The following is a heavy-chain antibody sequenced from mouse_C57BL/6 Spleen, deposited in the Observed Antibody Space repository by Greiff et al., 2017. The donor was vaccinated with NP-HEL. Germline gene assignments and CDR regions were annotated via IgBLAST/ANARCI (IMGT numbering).Heavy chain of an antibody. D-gene: IGHD2-3*01. V-gene: IGHV1-80*01. J-gene: IGHJ1*03. CDR2: IYPGDGDT. Sequence: QVQLKESGAELVKPGASVKISCKASGYAFSSYWMNWVKQRPGKGLEWIGQIYPGDGDTNYNGKFKGKATLTADKSSSTAYMQLSSLTSEDSAVYFCARSGYDGYDWYFDVWGTGTTVTVSS. CDR3: ARSGYDGYDWYFDV. CDR1: GYAFSSYW.